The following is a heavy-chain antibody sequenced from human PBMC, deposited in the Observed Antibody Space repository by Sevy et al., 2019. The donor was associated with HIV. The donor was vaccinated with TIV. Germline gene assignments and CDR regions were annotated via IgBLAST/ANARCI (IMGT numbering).Heavy chain of an antibody. V-gene: IGHV3-33*01. J-gene: IGHJ6*02. CDR3: ARVRSIYVDTTHYYAMDV. D-gene: IGHD5-18*01. Sequence: GGSLRLSCAASGFTFSSYGMHWVRRAPGKGLEWVALTGYDGSTKFYADSVKGRFTISRDNSKNILSLQMNSLRADDTAVYYCARVRSIYVDTTHYYAMDVWGQGTTVTVSS. CDR1: GFTFSSYG. CDR2: TGYDGSTK.